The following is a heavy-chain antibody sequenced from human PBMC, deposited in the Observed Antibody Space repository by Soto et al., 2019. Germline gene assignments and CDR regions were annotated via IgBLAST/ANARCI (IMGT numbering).Heavy chain of an antibody. Sequence: ASVKVSCKASGGTFSSYAISWVRQAPGQGLEWMGGIIPIFGTANYAQKFQGRVTITADESTSTAYMELSSLRSEDTAVYYCARAPALNSYDSSGYVPYHCDCSGQGSLVTVS. CDR2: IIPIFGTA. CDR3: ARAPALNSYDSSGYVPYHCDC. CDR1: GGTFSSYA. J-gene: IGHJ4*02. D-gene: IGHD3-22*01. V-gene: IGHV1-69*13.